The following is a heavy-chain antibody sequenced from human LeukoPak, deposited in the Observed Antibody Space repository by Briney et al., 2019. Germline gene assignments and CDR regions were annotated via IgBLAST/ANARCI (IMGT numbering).Heavy chain of an antibody. CDR2: ISAYNGNT. Sequence: ASVKVSCKASGYTFTSYGISWVRQAPGQGLEWMGWISAYNGNTNYAQKLQGRVTMTTDTSTSTAYMELRSLRSDDTAVYYCARAYYDIFTGYYRSPDAAFDIWGQGTMVTVSS. V-gene: IGHV1-18*04. D-gene: IGHD3-9*01. CDR1: GYTFTSYG. CDR3: ARAYYDIFTGYYRSPDAAFDI. J-gene: IGHJ3*02.